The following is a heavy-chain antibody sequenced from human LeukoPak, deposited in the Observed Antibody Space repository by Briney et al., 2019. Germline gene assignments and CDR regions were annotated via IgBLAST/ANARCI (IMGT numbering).Heavy chain of an antibody. CDR3: ARDLIYCSGGSCYSVAFDP. D-gene: IGHD2-15*01. Sequence: GASVKVSCTASGYTVIGYYMHWVRQAPGQGLEWMGWIDPNSGVTNYAQKFQGRVTMTRDTSISTAYMELSRLRSDDTAVYYCARDLIYCSGGSCYSVAFDPWGQGTLVTVSS. J-gene: IGHJ5*02. CDR1: GYTVIGYY. CDR2: IDPNSGVT. V-gene: IGHV1-2*02.